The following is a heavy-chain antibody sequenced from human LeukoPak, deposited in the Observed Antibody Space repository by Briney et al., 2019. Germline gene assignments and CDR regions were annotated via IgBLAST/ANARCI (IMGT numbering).Heavy chain of an antibody. CDR3: ARDRPGNYFDY. J-gene: IGHJ4*02. CDR2: IRIGGAT. CDR1: GLNFNNYE. V-gene: IGHV3-48*03. Sequence: GGCLRLSCAPSGLNFNNYEMNWVRQAPGKGLEWASYIRIGGATYNSDSVKGRFTLFRDHTKNSLFLQIDSLRVHAPAVYFCARDRPGNYFDYWGQGTLVTVSS. D-gene: IGHD1-14*01.